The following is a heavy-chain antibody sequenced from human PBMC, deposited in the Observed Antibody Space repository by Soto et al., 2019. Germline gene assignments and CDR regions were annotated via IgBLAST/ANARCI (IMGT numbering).Heavy chain of an antibody. CDR3: AKEFKEVTGGVEVIISIDY. J-gene: IGHJ4*02. V-gene: IGHV3-23*01. CDR2: ISGSGGST. CDR1: GFTFSSYA. Sequence: RGSLRLSCAASGFTFSSYAMSWVRLAPGKGLEWVSAISGSGGSTYYADSVKGRFTISRDNSKNTLYLQMNSLRAEDTAVYYCAKEFKEVTGGVEVIISIDYWGQGTLVTVSS. D-gene: IGHD2-21*01.